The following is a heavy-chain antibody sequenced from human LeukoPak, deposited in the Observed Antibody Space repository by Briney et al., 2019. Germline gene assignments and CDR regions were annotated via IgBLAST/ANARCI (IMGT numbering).Heavy chain of an antibody. V-gene: IGHV3-48*01. Sequence: AGGFLRLSCAASGFTFSTYSMNWVRQAPGKGLEWVSYISSSTSTIYYADSVKGRFTISRDNAKNSLYLQMNSLRAEDTAVYYRARVLPYDYINQFDRWGQGTLVTVSS. CDR3: ARVLPYDYINQFDR. CDR2: ISSSTSTI. CDR1: GFTFSTYS. J-gene: IGHJ5*02. D-gene: IGHD4-11*01.